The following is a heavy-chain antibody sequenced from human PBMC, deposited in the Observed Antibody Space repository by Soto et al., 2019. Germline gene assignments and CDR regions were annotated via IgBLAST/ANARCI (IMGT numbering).Heavy chain of an antibody. D-gene: IGHD3-10*01. CDR2: VYHSGSP. CDR1: GGSISSYH. CDR3: ARSPKLRDNWFDP. V-gene: IGHV4-59*12. Sequence: SETLSLTCTVSGGSISSYHWSWIWQPPGKGLEWIGYVYHSGSPYSNPSLKSRVTISVDRSKNQFSLKLSSVPAADTAVYYCARSPKLRDNWFDPWGQGTLVTVSS. J-gene: IGHJ5*02.